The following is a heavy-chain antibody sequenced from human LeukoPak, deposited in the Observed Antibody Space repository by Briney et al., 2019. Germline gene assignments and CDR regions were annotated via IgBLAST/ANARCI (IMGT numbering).Heavy chain of an antibody. V-gene: IGHV3-23*01. CDR1: GFTFSSYA. J-gene: IGHJ6*02. CDR2: ISGSGGST. D-gene: IGHD6-13*01. CDR3: AKYSSSWYQQIHYYYGMDV. Sequence: AGGSLRLSCAASGFTFSSYAMSWVRQAPGKGLEWVSAISGSGGSTYYADSVKGRFTISRDNSKNTLYLQMNSLRAEDTAVYYCAKYSSSWYQQIHYYYGMDVWGQGTTVTVSS.